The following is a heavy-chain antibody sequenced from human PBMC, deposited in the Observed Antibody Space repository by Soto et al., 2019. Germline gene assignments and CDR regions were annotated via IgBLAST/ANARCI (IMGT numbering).Heavy chain of an antibody. D-gene: IGHD5-18*01. Sequence: PGGSLRLSCAASGFTFSDYYMSWIRQAPGKGLEWVSYISSSSSYTNYADSVKGRFTTSRDNAKNSLYLQMNSLRAEDTAVYYCACCMDTAMAPDYWGQGTLVTVSS. CDR2: ISSSSSYT. CDR3: ACCMDTAMAPDY. J-gene: IGHJ4*02. CDR1: GFTFSDYY. V-gene: IGHV3-11*06.